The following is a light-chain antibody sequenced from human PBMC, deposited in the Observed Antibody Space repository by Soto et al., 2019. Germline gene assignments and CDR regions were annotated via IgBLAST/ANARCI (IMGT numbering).Light chain of an antibody. Sequence: EVVLTQSPATLSLSPGERATLSCRASQSISSSLAWYQQKAGQAPRLLIYDASYRATGIPARFSGVGSERDFSPTISNLEPEDFAVSYCQQRSTRPHTFGGGTKVEI. CDR2: DAS. J-gene: IGKJ4*01. CDR3: QQRSTRPHT. CDR1: QSISSS. V-gene: IGKV3-11*02.